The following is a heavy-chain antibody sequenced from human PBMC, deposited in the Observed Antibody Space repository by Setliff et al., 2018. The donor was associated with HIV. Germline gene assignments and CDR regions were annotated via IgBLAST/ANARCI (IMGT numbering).Heavy chain of an antibody. J-gene: IGHJ6*03. CDR2: IYYSENT. D-gene: IGHD3-22*01. CDR1: GASMRSGGYY. Sequence: PSETLSLTCTVSGASMRSGGYYWSWIRQHPGKGLEWIGYIYYSENTYYNPSLRSRVTLSMDTSKNQFSLNLTSVTAADTAVYYCARVNYDSTGYYYYYYMDVWGKGTTVTVSS. CDR3: ARVNYDSTGYYYYYYMDV. V-gene: IGHV4-31*03.